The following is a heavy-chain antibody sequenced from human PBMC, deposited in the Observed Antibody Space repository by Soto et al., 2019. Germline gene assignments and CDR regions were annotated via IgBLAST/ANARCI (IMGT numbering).Heavy chain of an antibody. V-gene: IGHV1-8*01. J-gene: IGHJ6*04. CDR1: GYTFTSYD. D-gene: IGHD1-26*01. CDR3: GRGPGSWCYLFMGV. CDR2: MNPNSGNT. Sequence: QVQLVQSGAEVKKPGASVKVSCKASGYTFTSYDINWVRQATGQGLEWMGWMNPNSGNTGYAQKFQGRVTMTRNTSISPAYMGLSCLRSKDNAGYFCGRGPGSWCYLFMGVWGKGTTVTVSS.